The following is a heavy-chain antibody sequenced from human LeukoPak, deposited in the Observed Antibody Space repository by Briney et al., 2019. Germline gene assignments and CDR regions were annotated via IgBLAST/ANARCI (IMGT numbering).Heavy chain of an antibody. CDR2: IDPNSGGT. Sequence: ASVKVSCKASGYTFTGYYMHWVRQAPGQGLEWMGWIDPNSGGTNYAQKFQGRVTMTRDTSISTAYMELSRLRSDDTAVYYCARPTGKTPSIAAAGDPDAFDIWGQGTMVTVSS. D-gene: IGHD6-13*01. CDR3: ARPTGKTPSIAAAGDPDAFDI. J-gene: IGHJ3*02. CDR1: GYTFTGYY. V-gene: IGHV1-2*02.